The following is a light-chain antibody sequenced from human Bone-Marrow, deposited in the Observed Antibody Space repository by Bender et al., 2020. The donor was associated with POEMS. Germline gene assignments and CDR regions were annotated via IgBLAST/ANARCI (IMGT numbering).Light chain of an antibody. Sequence: QSVVTQPPSLSEAPRQRVTISCSGSSSNIGNHGVNWYQQLPGEAPKLLIYYDDLLTPGVSDRFSASKSGPSASLAISALQAADEAHDYCGTWDSRLSAGVFGGGTKLTVL. CDR2: YDD. CDR3: GTWDSRLSAGV. V-gene: IGLV1-36*01. J-gene: IGLJ3*02. CDR1: SSNIGNHG.